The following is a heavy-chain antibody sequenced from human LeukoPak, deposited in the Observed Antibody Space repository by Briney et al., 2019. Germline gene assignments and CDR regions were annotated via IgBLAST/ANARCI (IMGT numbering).Heavy chain of an antibody. J-gene: IGHJ2*01. V-gene: IGHV4-59*01. Sequence: PSETLSLTCTVSGGSISSYYWSWIRQPPGKGLEWIGYIYYSGSTNNNPSLKSRVTISVDTSKNQFSLKLSSVTAADTAVYYCARVVRGGSYYKGPREVYWYFDLWGRGTLVTVSS. CDR2: IYYSGST. D-gene: IGHD1-26*01. CDR1: GGSISSYY. CDR3: ARVVRGGSYYKGPREVYWYFDL.